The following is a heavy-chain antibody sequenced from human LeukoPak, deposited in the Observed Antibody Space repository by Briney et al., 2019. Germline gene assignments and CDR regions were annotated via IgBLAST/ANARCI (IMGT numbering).Heavy chain of an antibody. J-gene: IGHJ5*02. D-gene: IGHD3-10*01. V-gene: IGHV1-46*01. Sequence: GASVKVSCKASGYTFTGYYMHWVRQAPGQGLEWMGIINPSGGSTSYAQKFQGRVTMTRDMSTSTVCMELSSLRSEDAAVYYCAREGLLWFGELLESWFDPWGQGTLVTVSS. CDR1: GYTFTGYY. CDR2: INPSGGST. CDR3: AREGLLWFGELLESWFDP.